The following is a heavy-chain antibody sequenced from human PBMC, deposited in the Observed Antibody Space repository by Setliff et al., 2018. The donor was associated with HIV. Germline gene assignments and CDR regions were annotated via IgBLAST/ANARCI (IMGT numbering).Heavy chain of an antibody. CDR3: AKDRYYDSSGSPFGY. Sequence: PGGSLRLSCVASGFTFSSYSMNWVRQAPGKGLQWVSYISSSSNTKYYADSVKGRFTISRDNSKNTLYLQMNSLRAEDTAVYYCAKDRYYDSSGSPFGYWGQGTLVTVSS. J-gene: IGHJ4*02. D-gene: IGHD3-22*01. CDR1: GFTFSSYS. CDR2: ISSSSNTK. V-gene: IGHV3-48*01.